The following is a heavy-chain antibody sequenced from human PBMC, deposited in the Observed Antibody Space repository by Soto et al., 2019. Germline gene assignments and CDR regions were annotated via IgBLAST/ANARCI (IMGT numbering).Heavy chain of an antibody. D-gene: IGHD6-13*01. CDR3: ARGFGAAVHNWFEP. Sequence: SETLSLTCAVSVVSISSGGYSCSWIRQPPGKGLEWIGYIYHSGSTYYNPSLKSRVTISVDRSKNQFSLKLSSVTAADTAVYYCARGFGAAVHNWFEPWGQGTLVIVSS. CDR1: VVSISSGGYS. V-gene: IGHV4-30-2*01. J-gene: IGHJ5*02. CDR2: IYHSGST.